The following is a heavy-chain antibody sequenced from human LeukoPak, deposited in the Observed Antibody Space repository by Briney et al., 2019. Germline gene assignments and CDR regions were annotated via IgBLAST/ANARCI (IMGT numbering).Heavy chain of an antibody. Sequence: GGSLRLSCAASGFTLSSYWMNWVRQAPGKGLEWVANIKQDGSEKYYVDSVKGRFTISRDNGKNSLYLQMNSLRAEDTAVYYCAKDGGGAYFDYWGQGTLVTVSS. CDR2: IKQDGSEK. CDR3: AKDGGGAYFDY. D-gene: IGHD4-23*01. V-gene: IGHV3-7*01. CDR1: GFTLSSYW. J-gene: IGHJ4*02.